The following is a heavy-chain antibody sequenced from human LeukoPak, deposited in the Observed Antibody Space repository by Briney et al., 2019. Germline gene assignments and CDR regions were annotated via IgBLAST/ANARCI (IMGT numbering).Heavy chain of an antibody. J-gene: IGHJ6*02. Sequence: PGGSLRLSCAASGFTFSSYAMSWVRQAPGKGLEWVSAISGSGGSTYYADSVKGRFTISRDNSKNTLYLQMNSLRAEDTAVYYCARDRLDTAMGSGMDVWGQGTTVTVSS. CDR1: GFTFSSYA. CDR2: ISGSGGST. V-gene: IGHV3-23*01. CDR3: ARDRLDTAMGSGMDV. D-gene: IGHD5-18*01.